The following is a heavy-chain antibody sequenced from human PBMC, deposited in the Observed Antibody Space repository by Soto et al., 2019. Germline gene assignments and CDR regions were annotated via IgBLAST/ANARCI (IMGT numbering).Heavy chain of an antibody. CDR2: ISGSGGYT. V-gene: IGHV3-23*01. CDR1: GFTFSSYA. Sequence: PGGSLRLSCAASGFTFSSYAMSWVRQAPGKGLEWVSGISGSGGYTYNAASVKGRFTISRDNSKNTLYLQMSSLRAEDSAIYYCAKLQNDVAVTGAKDYWGQGTLVTVSS. J-gene: IGHJ4*02. D-gene: IGHD6-19*01. CDR3: AKLQNDVAVTGAKDY.